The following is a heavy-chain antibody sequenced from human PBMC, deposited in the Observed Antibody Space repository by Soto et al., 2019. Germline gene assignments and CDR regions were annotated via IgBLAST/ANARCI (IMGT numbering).Heavy chain of an antibody. CDR2: INWDSGDI. D-gene: IGHD2-8*01. V-gene: IGHV3-9*01. J-gene: IGHJ4*02. CDR3: AKDTAPGFYDANGHLDY. Sequence: SXGSLRLSCLVAGISFDDYAMHWVRQVPGKGLEWVSGINWDSGDIGYADSVKGRFTISRDNAKNSLYLQMNSLKTEDTALYYCAKDTAPGFYDANGHLDYWGQGTPVTVSS. CDR1: GISFDDYA.